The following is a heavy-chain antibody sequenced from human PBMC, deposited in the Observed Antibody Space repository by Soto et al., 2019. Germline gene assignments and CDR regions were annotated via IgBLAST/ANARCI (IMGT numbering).Heavy chain of an antibody. CDR3: VKGYWKGDV. J-gene: IGHJ6*02. Sequence: EVQLLASGGGLVQPGGSLRLSCAASGFTFSTYAMNWFRPDPGNGLEWVSAISVSGGSIHYADSVKGRFTISRDNSKNTLYLQMNSLRDEDTAVYHCVKGYWKGDVWGQGTTVTVSS. CDR2: ISVSGGSI. D-gene: IGHD1-1*01. CDR1: GFTFSTYA. V-gene: IGHV3-23*01.